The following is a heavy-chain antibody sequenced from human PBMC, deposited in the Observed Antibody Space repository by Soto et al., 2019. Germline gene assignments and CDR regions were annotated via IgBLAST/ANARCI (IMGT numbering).Heavy chain of an antibody. Sequence: GGSLRLSCAASGFTFSSYSMNWVRQAPGKGLEWVSSISSSSSYIYYADSVKGRFTISRDNAKNSLYLQMNSLRAEDTAVYYCARVGPLYYYDSSGYYFDYWGQGTLVTVSS. CDR3: ARVGPLYYYDSSGYYFDY. CDR2: ISSSSSYI. V-gene: IGHV3-21*01. J-gene: IGHJ4*02. D-gene: IGHD3-22*01. CDR1: GFTFSSYS.